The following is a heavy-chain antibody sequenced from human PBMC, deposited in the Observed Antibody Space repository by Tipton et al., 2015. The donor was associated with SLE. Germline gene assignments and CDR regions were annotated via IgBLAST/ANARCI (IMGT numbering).Heavy chain of an antibody. CDR3: ARVTRGYYGMDV. CDR1: GFTFSSYA. J-gene: IGHJ6*02. Sequence: SLRLSCAASGFTFSSYAMSWVRQAPGKGLEWVSVIYSGGSTYYADPVKGRFTISRDNSKNTLYLQINSLRAEDTAVYYCARVTRGYYGMDVWGQGTTVTVSS. V-gene: IGHV3-53*01. CDR2: IYSGGST. D-gene: IGHD5-18*01.